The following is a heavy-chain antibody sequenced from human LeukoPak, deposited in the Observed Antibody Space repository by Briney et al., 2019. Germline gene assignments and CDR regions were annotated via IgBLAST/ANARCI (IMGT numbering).Heavy chain of an antibody. CDR3: AKDLRWDHPGLDP. J-gene: IGHJ5*02. CDR1: GYSFTSYY. Sequence: ATVKVSCKASGYSFTSYYIHWVRQAPGQGLESMGIINPGGGSTSYAQKFQDRVTMTRDTSTSTVSMELNSLRSEDTAVYYCAKDLRWDHPGLDPWGQGTLVIVSS. V-gene: IGHV1-46*01. D-gene: IGHD4-23*01. CDR2: INPGGGST.